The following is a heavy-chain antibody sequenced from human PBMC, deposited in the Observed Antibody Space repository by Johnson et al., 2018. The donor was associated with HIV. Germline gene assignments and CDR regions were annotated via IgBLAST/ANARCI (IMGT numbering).Heavy chain of an antibody. D-gene: IGHD1-26*01. J-gene: IGHJ3*02. V-gene: IGHV3-66*01. CDR3: ASLGGSYSLDI. Sequence: VQLVESGGGLVQPGGSLRLSCAASGFTFSSYWMHWVRQAPGKGLVWVSRIYSGGSTYYADSVKGRFTISRDNSKNTLYLQMNSLRAEDTAVYYCASLGGSYSLDIWGQGTMVTVSS. CDR1: GFTFSSYW. CDR2: IYSGGST.